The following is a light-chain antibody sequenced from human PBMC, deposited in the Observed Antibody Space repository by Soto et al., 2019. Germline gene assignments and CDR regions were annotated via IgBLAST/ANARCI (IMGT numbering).Light chain of an antibody. CDR3: LQYHNLWA. CDR2: RAS. V-gene: IGKV3-15*01. CDR1: QNIYSN. Sequence: RFMTQSPATLSVSPGERATFPCRASQNIYSNIAWYQQRPGQAPRLLIYRASTRATGVPARFSGSGSGTEFTLTISSLQSEDFAVYSCLQYHNLWAFGQGSKVDIK. J-gene: IGKJ1*01.